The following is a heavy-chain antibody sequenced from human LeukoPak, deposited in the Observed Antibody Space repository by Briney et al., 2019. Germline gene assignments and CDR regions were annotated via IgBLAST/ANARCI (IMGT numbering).Heavy chain of an antibody. CDR2: IIPILGIA. V-gene: IGHV1-69*04. D-gene: IGHD5-24*01. J-gene: IGHJ6*02. Sequence: SVKVSCKASGGTFSSYAISWVRQAPGQGLEWMGRIIPILGIANYAQKFQGRVTITADKSTSTAYMELSSLRSEDTAVYYCARVMRDGYTHYYYYGMDVWGQGTTVTVSS. CDR1: GGTFSSYA. CDR3: ARVMRDGYTHYYYYGMDV.